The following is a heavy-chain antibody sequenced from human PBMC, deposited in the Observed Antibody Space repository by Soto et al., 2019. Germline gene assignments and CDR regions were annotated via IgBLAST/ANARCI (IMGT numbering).Heavy chain of an antibody. D-gene: IGHD2-2*01. J-gene: IGHJ4*02. CDR2: ISWNSGSI. Sequence: GGSLRLSCAASGFTFDDYAMHWVRQAPGKGLEWVSGISWNSGSIGYADSVKGRFTISRDNAKNSLYLQMNSLRAEDTALYYCAKDIGGYCSSTSCPLDWXQGTLVTVSS. CDR3: AKDIGGYCSSTSCPLD. V-gene: IGHV3-9*01. CDR1: GFTFDDYA.